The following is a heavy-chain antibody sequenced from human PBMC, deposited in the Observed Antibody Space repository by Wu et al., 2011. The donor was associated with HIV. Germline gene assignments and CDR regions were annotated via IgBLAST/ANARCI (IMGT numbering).Heavy chain of an antibody. CDR3: ASLQQIVPDYEDTSGLAAFDV. CDR2: VNPEDGDT. Sequence: VQLVQSGAEVKKPGSSVKVSCKASGGTFSSYAITWVRQAPGGGLEWMGLVNPEDGDTLYAEKFQGRVTITADTSTDTAHMELTTLRSEDTATYFCASLQQIVPDYEDTSGLAAFDVWGQGTLVTVSS. J-gene: IGHJ3*01. CDR1: GGTFSSYA. V-gene: IGHV1-69-2*01. D-gene: IGHD3-22*01.